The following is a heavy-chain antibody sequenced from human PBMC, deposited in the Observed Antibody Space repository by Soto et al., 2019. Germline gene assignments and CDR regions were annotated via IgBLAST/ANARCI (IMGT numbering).Heavy chain of an antibody. J-gene: IGHJ4*02. CDR3: ASNPLWSSGYYPDY. CDR1: GFTFSSYW. Sequence: GGSLRLSCAASGFTFSSYWMHWVRQAPGEGLVWVSRINSDGSSTSYADSVKGRFTISRDNAKNTLYLQMNSLRAEDTAVYYCASNPLWSSGYYPDYWGQGTLVTVSS. CDR2: INSDGSST. V-gene: IGHV3-74*01. D-gene: IGHD3-22*01.